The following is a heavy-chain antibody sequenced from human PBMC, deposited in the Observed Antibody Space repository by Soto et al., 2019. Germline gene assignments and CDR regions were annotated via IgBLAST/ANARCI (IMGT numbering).Heavy chain of an antibody. Sequence: PSETLSLTCTVSGGSISNFYWSWIRQPPGKGLEWIGYVYYTGSTSYNPSLKRRVTFSADSSRGQFSLRLNSVTAADTAVYYCARTVLGPDLLADSFVDYYYYMDVWGKGTTVNVSS. CDR3: ARTVLGPDLLADSFVDYYYYMDV. V-gene: IGHV4-59*08. J-gene: IGHJ6*03. CDR2: VYYTGST. D-gene: IGHD3-9*01. CDR1: GGSISNFY.